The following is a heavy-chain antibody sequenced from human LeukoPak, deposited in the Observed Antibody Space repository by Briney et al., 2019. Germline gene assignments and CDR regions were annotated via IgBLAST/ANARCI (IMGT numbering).Heavy chain of an antibody. CDR1: GFSLSTYA. V-gene: IGHV3-23*01. CDR2: ISGSGGSR. D-gene: IGHD4-17*01. J-gene: IGHJ3*01. CDR3: AKETSDYGDYVNAFDV. Sequence: GGSLRLSCEASGFSLSTYAMSWVRQAPGKGLEWVSSISGSGGSRNYGDSVKGRFTSSRDNSKNTLLLQMNSLRAEDTAVYYCAKETSDYGDYVNAFDVWGQGTMVTVSS.